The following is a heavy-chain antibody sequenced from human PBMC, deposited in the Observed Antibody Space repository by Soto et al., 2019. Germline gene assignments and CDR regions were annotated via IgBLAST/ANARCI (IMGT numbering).Heavy chain of an antibody. V-gene: IGHV3-23*01. J-gene: IGHJ6*02. Sequence: GGSLRLSCAASGFTFSSYAMNWVRQAPGKGLEWVSVISGSGDSTYYADSVKGRFTISRDNAKNSLYLQMNSLRAEDTAVYYCATSLDVWGQGTTVTVSS. CDR2: ISGSGDST. CDR3: ATSLDV. CDR1: GFTFSSYA.